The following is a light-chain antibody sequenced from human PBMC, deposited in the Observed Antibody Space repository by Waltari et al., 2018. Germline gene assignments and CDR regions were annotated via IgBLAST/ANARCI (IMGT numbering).Light chain of an antibody. J-gene: IGLJ3*02. CDR1: SSDVGSYNQ. CDR3: CSYAGSSTWV. V-gene: IGLV2-23*01. Sequence: QSALTQPASVSGSPGQSITISCTGTSSDVGSYNQVSWYQQHPGKAPKLIIYEGNKWPSGVSNRFSGSKYGNTASLTISGLQAEDEADYYCCSYAGSSTWVFGGGTKLTVL. CDR2: EGN.